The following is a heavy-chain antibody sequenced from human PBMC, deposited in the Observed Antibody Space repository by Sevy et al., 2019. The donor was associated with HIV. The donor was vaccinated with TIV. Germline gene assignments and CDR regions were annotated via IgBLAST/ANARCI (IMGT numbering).Heavy chain of an antibody. CDR2: ISYDGSNK. V-gene: IGHV3-30-3*01. Sequence: GGSLRLSCAASGFTFSSYAMHWVRQAPGKGLEWVAVISYDGSNKYYADSVKVRFTISRDNSKNTLYLQMNSLRAEDTAVYYCAGLVVVAALPIDWGQGTLVTVSS. D-gene: IGHD2-15*01. CDR3: AGLVVVAALPID. J-gene: IGHJ4*02. CDR1: GFTFSSYA.